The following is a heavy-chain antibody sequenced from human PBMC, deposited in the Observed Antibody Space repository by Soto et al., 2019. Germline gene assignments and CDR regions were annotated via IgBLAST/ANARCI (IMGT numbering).Heavy chain of an antibody. CDR2: IYPDDSDT. V-gene: IGHV5-51*03. J-gene: IGHJ6*02. D-gene: IGHD6-13*01. Sequence: GESLKISCKGSGYSFTSYWIGWGRQMPGKGLEWMGIIYPDDSDTRYSPSFQGQVTISADKSISTAYLQWSSLKASDTAMYYCARGVIAAAGTGYYYGMDVWGQGTTVTVSS. CDR1: GYSFTSYW. CDR3: ARGVIAAAGTGYYYGMDV.